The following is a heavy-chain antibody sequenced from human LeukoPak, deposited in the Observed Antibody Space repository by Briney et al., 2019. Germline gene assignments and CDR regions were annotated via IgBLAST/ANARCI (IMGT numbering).Heavy chain of an antibody. CDR3: AKASAPGPFYFDY. Sequence: GGSLRLSCAASGFTFSNYGMHWVRQAPGKGLEWVAVISYDGSNKYYADSVKGRFTISRDNSKNTLYLQMNSLRAEDTAVYYCAKASAPGPFYFDYWGQGTLVTVSS. D-gene: IGHD7-27*01. CDR2: ISYDGSNK. CDR1: GFTFSNYG. V-gene: IGHV3-30*18. J-gene: IGHJ4*02.